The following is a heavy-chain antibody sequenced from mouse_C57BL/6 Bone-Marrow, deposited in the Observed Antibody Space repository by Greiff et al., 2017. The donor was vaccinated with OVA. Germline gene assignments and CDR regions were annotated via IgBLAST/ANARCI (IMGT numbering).Heavy chain of an antibody. CDR3: APIYYYCSSYSWFAY. Sequence: VQLQQSGAELVKPGASVKISCKASGYAFSSYWMNWVKQRPGKGLEWIGQIYPGDGDTNYNGKFKGKATLTAAKSSSTAYMQLSSLTSEDSAVYFCAPIYYYCSSYSWFAYWGQGTLVTVSA. V-gene: IGHV1-80*01. CDR1: GYAFSSYW. D-gene: IGHD1-1*01. CDR2: IYPGDGDT. J-gene: IGHJ3*01.